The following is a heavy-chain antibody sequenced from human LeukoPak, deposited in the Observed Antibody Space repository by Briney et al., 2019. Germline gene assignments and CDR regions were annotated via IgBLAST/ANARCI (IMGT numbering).Heavy chain of an antibody. CDR3: ASGSGSYRTPYYYMDV. D-gene: IGHD3-10*01. Sequence: GGSLRLSCAASGFTVSSNYMSWVRQAPGKGLEWVSVIYSGGSTYYADSVKGRFTISRDNSKNTLYLQMNNLRAEDTAVYYCASGSGSYRTPYYYMDVWGKGTTVTVSS. J-gene: IGHJ6*03. V-gene: IGHV3-53*01. CDR2: IYSGGST. CDR1: GFTVSSNY.